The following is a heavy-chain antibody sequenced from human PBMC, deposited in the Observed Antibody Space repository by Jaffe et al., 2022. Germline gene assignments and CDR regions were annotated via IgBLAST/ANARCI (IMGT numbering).Heavy chain of an antibody. V-gene: IGHV3-7*01. CDR1: GFTFSSYW. CDR3: ARGPAPIPLPSWYYFDY. Sequence: EVQLVESGGGLVQPGGSLRLSCAASGFTFSSYWMSWVRQAPGKGLEWVANIKQDGSEKYYVDSVKGRFTISRDNAKNSLYLQMNSLRAEDTAVYYCARGPAPIPLPSWYYFDYWGQGTLVTVSS. J-gene: IGHJ4*02. D-gene: IGHD2-2*01. CDR2: IKQDGSEK.